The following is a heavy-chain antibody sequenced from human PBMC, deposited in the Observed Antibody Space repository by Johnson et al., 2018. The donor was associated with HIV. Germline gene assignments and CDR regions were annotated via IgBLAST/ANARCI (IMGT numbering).Heavy chain of an antibody. CDR2: IGYDGNDK. J-gene: IGHJ3*02. V-gene: IGHV3-30*19. CDR3: ARDREASASGDAFDI. CDR1: GFTFSSYG. D-gene: IGHD1-26*01. Sequence: QVQLVESGGGVVQPGRSLRLSCAASGFTFSSYGMHWVRQAPGKGLEWVAAIGYDGNDKDYADSVKGRFTISRDNSRNTLYLQMNSLKTEDTAVYYCARDREASASGDAFDIWGQGTMVTVS.